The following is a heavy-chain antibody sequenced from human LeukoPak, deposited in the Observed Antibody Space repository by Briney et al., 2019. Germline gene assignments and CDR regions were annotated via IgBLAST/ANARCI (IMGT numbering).Heavy chain of an antibody. D-gene: IGHD2-15*01. Sequence: GGSLRLSCAASGFTFSSYSMNWVHQAPGKGLEWVSSISSSSSYIYYADSVKGRFTISRDNAKNSLYLQMNSLRAEDTAVYYCARDGYCSGGSCYSDAFDIWGQGTMVTVSS. CDR2: ISSSSSYI. J-gene: IGHJ3*02. CDR1: GFTFSSYS. CDR3: ARDGYCSGGSCYSDAFDI. V-gene: IGHV3-21*01.